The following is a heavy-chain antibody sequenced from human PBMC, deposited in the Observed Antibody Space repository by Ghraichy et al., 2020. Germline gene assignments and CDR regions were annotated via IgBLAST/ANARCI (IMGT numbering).Heavy chain of an antibody. V-gene: IGHV4-61*02. CDR2: IYTSGST. Sequence: SETLSLTCTVSGGSISSGSYYWSWIRQPAGKGLEWIGRIYTSGSTNYNPSLKSRVTISVDTSKNQFSLKLSSVTAADTAVYYCAATITMNPWRADDYWGQGTLVTVSS. CDR3: AATITMNPWRADDY. D-gene: IGHD3-22*01. J-gene: IGHJ4*02. CDR1: GGSISSGSYY.